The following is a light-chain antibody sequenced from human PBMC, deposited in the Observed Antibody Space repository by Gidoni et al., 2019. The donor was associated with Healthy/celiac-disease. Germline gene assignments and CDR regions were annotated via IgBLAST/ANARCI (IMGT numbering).Light chain of an antibody. J-gene: IGKJ5*01. Sequence: PATLVVSPVERTTRSCRASKNVSSNLAWYQQKQGGAPRILLFGAASRGAASPAGSSSGGSCAAYTPIIISSQSDDVVVVYCRQYNNRPPITFGQGTRLEIK. CDR3: RQYNNRPPIT. V-gene: IGKV3-15*01. CDR1: KNVSSN. CDR2: GAA.